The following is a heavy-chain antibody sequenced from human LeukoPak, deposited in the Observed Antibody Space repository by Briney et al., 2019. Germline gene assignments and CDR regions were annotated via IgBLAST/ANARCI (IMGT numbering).Heavy chain of an antibody. CDR2: IYYSGST. V-gene: IGHV4-59*01. CDR1: GGSLSSYY. CDR3: ARDRDGSGWWLPFDY. J-gene: IGHJ4*02. Sequence: PSETLSLTCTVSGGSLSSYYWSWLRQPPGKGLEWIGYIYYSGSTNYNPSLKSRVTISVDTSKNQFSLKLSSVTAADTAVYYCARDRDGSGWWLPFDYWGQGTLVTVSS. D-gene: IGHD5-12*01.